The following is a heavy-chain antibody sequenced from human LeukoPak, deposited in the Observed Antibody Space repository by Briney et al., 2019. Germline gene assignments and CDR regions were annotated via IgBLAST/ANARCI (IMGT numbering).Heavy chain of an antibody. D-gene: IGHD5-18*01. CDR2: IIPIFGTA. V-gene: IGHV1-69*05. CDR3: ARGLDASMETAYDY. J-gene: IGHJ4*02. Sequence: SVKVSCKASGGTFISYAISWVRQAPGQGLEWMGRIIPIFGTANYAQKLQGRVTISTDESTSTAYMEVSSLRYEDTAIYYCARGLDASMETAYDYWGQGTLVTVSS. CDR1: GGTFISYA.